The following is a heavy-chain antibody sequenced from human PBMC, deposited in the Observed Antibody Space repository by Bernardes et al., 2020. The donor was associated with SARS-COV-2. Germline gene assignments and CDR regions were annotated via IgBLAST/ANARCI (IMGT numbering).Heavy chain of an antibody. V-gene: IGHV1-2*02. D-gene: IGHD3-22*01. J-gene: IGHJ3*02. CDR2: ISPNSGGT. Sequence: ASVKVSCKASGYTFTDYYIHWVRQAPGQGLEWMGWISPNSGGTNYAQNFQGRVTMTRDTSISTAYMELSRLRSDDTAVYYCARKSSSDLNNFDIWGQGTRVTVSS. CDR1: GYTFTDYY. CDR3: ARKSSSDLNNFDI.